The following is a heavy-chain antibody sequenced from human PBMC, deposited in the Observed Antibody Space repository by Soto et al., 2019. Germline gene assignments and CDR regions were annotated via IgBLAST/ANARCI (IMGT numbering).Heavy chain of an antibody. CDR2: IYYSGST. Sequence: SETLSLTCTVSGGSISSGGYYWSWIRQHPGKGLEWIGYIYYSGSTYYNPSLKSRVTISVDTSKNQFSLKVTSVTAADTAVYYCARGDPHGGVDTAMPLLIYWGRGTLVTVSS. CDR1: GGSISSGGYY. CDR3: ARGDPHGGVDTAMPLLIY. J-gene: IGHJ4*02. D-gene: IGHD5-18*01. V-gene: IGHV4-31*03.